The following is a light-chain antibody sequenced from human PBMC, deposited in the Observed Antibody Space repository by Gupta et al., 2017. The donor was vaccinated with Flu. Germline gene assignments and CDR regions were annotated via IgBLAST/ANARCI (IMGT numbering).Light chain of an antibody. J-gene: IGLJ1*01. CDR1: SSDVGKYDF. V-gene: IGLV2-14*01. CDR3: TSYTGSSSV. CDR2: EVS. Sequence: QSALTQPAPVSGSPGQSITISCTGTSSDVGKYDFVSWYQQHPGKVPKLMIYEVSNRPSGVSDRFSGSKSGNTASLTISGLQAEDEAHYYCTSYTGSSSVFGTGTAVTVL.